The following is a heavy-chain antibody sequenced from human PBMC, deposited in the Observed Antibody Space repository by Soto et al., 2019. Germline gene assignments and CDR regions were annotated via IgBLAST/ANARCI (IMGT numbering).Heavy chain of an antibody. D-gene: IGHD6-6*01. J-gene: IGHJ6*02. CDR3: ATSIAARLFGRYYGMDV. CDR1: GYTLTELS. V-gene: IGHV1-24*01. CDR2: FDPEDGET. Sequence: GASVKVSCKVSGYTLTELSMHWVRQAPGKGLEWMGGFDPEDGETIYAQKFQGRATMTEDTSTDTAYMELSSLRSEDTAVYYCATSIAARLFGRYYGMDVWGQGTTVTVSS.